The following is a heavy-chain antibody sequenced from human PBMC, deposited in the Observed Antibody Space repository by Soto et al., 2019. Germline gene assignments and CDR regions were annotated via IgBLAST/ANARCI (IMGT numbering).Heavy chain of an antibody. CDR1: GYTFTGYY. Sequence: GASVKVSCKASGYTFTGYYMHWVRQAPGQGLEWMGWINPNSGGTNYAQKFQGRVTMTRDTSIGTAYMELSRLRSDDTAVYYCAREDRGITGTMFADYWGQGTLVTVSS. V-gene: IGHV1-2*02. CDR2: INPNSGGT. CDR3: AREDRGITGTMFADY. D-gene: IGHD1-7*01. J-gene: IGHJ4*02.